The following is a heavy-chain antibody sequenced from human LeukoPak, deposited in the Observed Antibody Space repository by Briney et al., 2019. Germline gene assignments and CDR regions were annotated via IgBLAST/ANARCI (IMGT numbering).Heavy chain of an antibody. J-gene: IGHJ4*02. CDR1: GFTFSTNA. CDR2: MSGRGGST. V-gene: IGHV3-23*01. CDR3: AKDSGVVVTAIPNY. Sequence: GGSLRLSCAASGFTFSTNAVAWVRQAPGKGLEWVSSMSGRGGSTYYAGSVKGRFTISRDNPKSTLSLQMDSLRSEDTAVYYCAKDSGVVVTAIPNYWGQGALVTVSS. D-gene: IGHD2-21*02.